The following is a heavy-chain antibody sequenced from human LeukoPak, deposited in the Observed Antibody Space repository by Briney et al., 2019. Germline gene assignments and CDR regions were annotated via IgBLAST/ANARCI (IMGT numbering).Heavy chain of an antibody. V-gene: IGHV3-21*01. CDR2: ISSRSSYI. Sequence: PGGSLRLSCEGSGITLRSYIVHWIRQAPGKGLEWVSSISSRSSYIYNADSVKGRFTISRDNAKNSLYLQMNSLRAEDTAVYYCAKGGVRNSSWMDYWGQGILVTVSS. CDR1: GITLRSYI. CDR3: AKGGVRNSSWMDY. J-gene: IGHJ4*02. D-gene: IGHD6-13*01.